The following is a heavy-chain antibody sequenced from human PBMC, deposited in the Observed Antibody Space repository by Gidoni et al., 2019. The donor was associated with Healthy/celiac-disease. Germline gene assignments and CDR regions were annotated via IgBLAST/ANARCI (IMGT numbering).Heavy chain of an antibody. Sequence: QVQLVESGGGVVQPGRSLRLSCAASGFTFSSYAMHWVRQAPGKGLEWVAVISYDGRNKYYADSVKGRFTISRDNSKNTLYLQMNSLRAEDTAVYYCARDYYDSSGDAFDIWGQGTMVTVSS. CDR3: ARDYYDSSGDAFDI. V-gene: IGHV3-30*04. J-gene: IGHJ3*02. CDR1: GFTFSSYA. CDR2: ISYDGRNK. D-gene: IGHD3-22*01.